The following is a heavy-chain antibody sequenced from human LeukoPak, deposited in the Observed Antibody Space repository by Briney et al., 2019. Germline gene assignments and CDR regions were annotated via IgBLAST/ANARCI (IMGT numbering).Heavy chain of an antibody. J-gene: IGHJ6*03. V-gene: IGHV4-39*07. CDR2: IYYSGST. Sequence: PSETLSLTCTVSGGSISSSSYYWGWIRQPPGKGLEWIGSIYYSGSTNYNPSLKSRVTISVDTSKNQFSLKLSSVTAADTAVYYCARETSQKGAHYMDVWGKGTTVTIS. D-gene: IGHD3-16*01. CDR3: ARETSQKGAHYMDV. CDR1: GGSISSSSYY.